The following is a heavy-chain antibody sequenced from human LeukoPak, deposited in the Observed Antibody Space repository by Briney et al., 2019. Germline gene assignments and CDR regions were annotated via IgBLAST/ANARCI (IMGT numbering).Heavy chain of an antibody. CDR2: IKHSGST. D-gene: IGHD6-19*01. V-gene: IGHV4-34*01. J-gene: IGHJ4*02. Sequence: SETLSLTCAVYGGSFSGYYWSWIRQPPGKGLEWIGEIKHSGSTNYNPSLKSRVTISVDTSKNQFSLKLSSVTAADTAVYYCARARGYYSSGSYFGYWGQGTLVTVSS. CDR1: GGSFSGYY. CDR3: ARARGYYSSGSYFGY.